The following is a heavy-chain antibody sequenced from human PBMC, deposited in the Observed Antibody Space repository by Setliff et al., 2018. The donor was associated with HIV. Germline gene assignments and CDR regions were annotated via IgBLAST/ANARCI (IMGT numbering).Heavy chain of an antibody. J-gene: IGHJ4*02. CDR2: IDHSGAT. V-gene: IGHV4-4*02. Sequence: SETLSLTCVVSGASITDSKWWAWVRQPPGKRLEWIGEIDHSGATKYNPSLKRRVAISVETYKNQFSLSLQSVTAADAAVYYCAIRRNFDWLMTSGPFDYWGQGILVTVSS. D-gene: IGHD3-9*01. CDR1: GASITDSKW. CDR3: AIRRNFDWLMTSGPFDY.